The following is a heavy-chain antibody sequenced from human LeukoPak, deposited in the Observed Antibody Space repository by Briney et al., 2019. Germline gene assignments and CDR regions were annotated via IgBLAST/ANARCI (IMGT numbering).Heavy chain of an antibody. V-gene: IGHV4-59*01. J-gene: IGHJ4*02. D-gene: IGHD3-3*01. CDR1: GGSISSYY. CDR3: ASSLYYDFWSGSLDY. Sequence: PSETLSLTCTASGGSISSYYWSWVRQPPGKGLEWLGYIYYSGSTNYNPSLKSRVTISVDTSKNQFSLKLSSVTAADTAVYYCASSLYYDFWSGSLDYWGQGTLVTVSS. CDR2: IYYSGST.